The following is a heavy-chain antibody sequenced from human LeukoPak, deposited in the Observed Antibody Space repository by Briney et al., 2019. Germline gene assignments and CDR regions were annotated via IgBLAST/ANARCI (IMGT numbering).Heavy chain of an antibody. J-gene: IGHJ5*02. V-gene: IGHV4-39*07. CDR3: ATAPLYSSSWWWFDP. CDR2: INHSGST. Sequence: SETLSLTCTVSGGSISSGGYYWSWIRQPPGKGLEWIGEINHSGSTNYNPSLKSRVTISVDTSKNQFSLKLSSVTAADTAVYYCATAPLYSSSWWWFDPWGQGTLVTVSS. D-gene: IGHD6-13*01. CDR1: GGSISSGGYY.